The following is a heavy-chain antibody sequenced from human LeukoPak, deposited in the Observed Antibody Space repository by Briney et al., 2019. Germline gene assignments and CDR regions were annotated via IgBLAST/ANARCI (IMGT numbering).Heavy chain of an antibody. CDR1: GGXISSYY. CDR2: IYYSGST. Sequence: SETLSLTCTVSGGXISSYYWSWFRQPPGKGLEWIGDIYYSGSTNYNPSLKSRVTISVDTSKNQFSLKLTSVTAADTAVYFCVRANHFDYWGQGTLVTVSS. CDR3: VRANHFDY. J-gene: IGHJ4*02. V-gene: IGHV4-59*01.